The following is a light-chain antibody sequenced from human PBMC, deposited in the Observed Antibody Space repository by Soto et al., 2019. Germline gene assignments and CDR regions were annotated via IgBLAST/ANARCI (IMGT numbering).Light chain of an antibody. CDR3: SSYSSISHGV. V-gene: IGLV2-14*01. CDR1: SSDIGAYNH. CDR2: EVT. Sequence: QSVLTQPASVSGSPGQSITISCTGTSSDIGAYNHVSWYQQHPGKAPKLMIYEVTNRPSGVSIRFSGSKSGSAASLTISGLQAEDEADYYCSSYSSISHGVFGGGTKLTVL. J-gene: IGLJ3*02.